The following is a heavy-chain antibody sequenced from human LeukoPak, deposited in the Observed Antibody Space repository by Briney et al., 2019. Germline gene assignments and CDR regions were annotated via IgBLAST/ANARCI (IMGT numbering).Heavy chain of an antibody. CDR3: ARDFSKAYGSGSYYPEGYYYYYYMDV. D-gene: IGHD3-10*01. Sequence: GASVKVSCKASGYTFTSYGISWVRQAPGQGLEWMGWISAYNGNTNYAQKFQGRVTMTRDTSISTAYVELSRLRSDDTAVYYCARDFSKAYGSGSYYPEGYYYYYYMDVWGKGTTVTVSS. J-gene: IGHJ6*03. CDR2: ISAYNGNT. V-gene: IGHV1-18*01. CDR1: GYTFTSYG.